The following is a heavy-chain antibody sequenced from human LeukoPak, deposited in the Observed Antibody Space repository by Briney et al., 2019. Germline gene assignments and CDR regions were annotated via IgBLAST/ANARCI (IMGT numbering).Heavy chain of an antibody. CDR3: ARQAYSSNLGWFDP. Sequence: PSDTVSLIRSVSGGPIRSSTYYWRWIPQPPGEGLEWMGNIYSSCSTYCNPSLKSRVTISVNTSKNQFSLKLSSVTAADTAVYYCARQAYSSNLGWFDPWGQGTLVSVSS. CDR2: IYSSCST. V-gene: IGHV4-39*01. D-gene: IGHD6-13*01. J-gene: IGHJ5*02. CDR1: GGPIRSSTYY.